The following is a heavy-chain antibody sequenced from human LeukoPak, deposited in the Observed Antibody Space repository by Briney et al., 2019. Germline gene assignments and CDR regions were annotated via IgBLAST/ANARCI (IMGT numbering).Heavy chain of an antibody. Sequence: SETLSLTCTVSGCSVSSGSYYWSWIQQPPGKGLEWIGYIYYSGSTNYNPSLKSRVTISVDTSKNQFSLKLSSVTAADTAVYYCASLSRGYYYYYYMDVWGKGTTVTVSS. V-gene: IGHV4-61*01. CDR3: ASLSRGYYYYYYMDV. CDR2: IYYSGST. J-gene: IGHJ6*03. CDR1: GCSVSSGSYY.